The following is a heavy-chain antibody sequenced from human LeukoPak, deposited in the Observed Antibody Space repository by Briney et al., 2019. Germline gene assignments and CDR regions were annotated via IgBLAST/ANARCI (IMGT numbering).Heavy chain of an antibody. Sequence: NPSETLSLTCTVSGGSISSSSYYWGWIRQPPGKGLEWIGSIYYSGSTYYNPSLRSRVTISVDTSKNQFSLKLCSVTAADTAVYYCARRGYDFWSGYFDIWGQGTMVTVSS. D-gene: IGHD3-3*01. CDR2: IYYSGST. CDR3: ARRGYDFWSGYFDI. J-gene: IGHJ3*02. V-gene: IGHV4-39*01. CDR1: GGSISSSSYY.